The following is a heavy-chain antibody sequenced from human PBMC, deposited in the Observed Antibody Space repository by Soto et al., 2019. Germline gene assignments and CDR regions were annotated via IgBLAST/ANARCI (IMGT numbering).Heavy chain of an antibody. J-gene: IGHJ4*02. V-gene: IGHV1-69*13. Sequence: SVKVSCKASGGTFSSYAISWVRQAPGQGLGWMGGIIPIFGTANYAQKFQGRVTITADESTSTAYMELSSLRSEDTAVYYCARISSGWYLVDYWGQGTLVTVSS. CDR3: ARISSGWYLVDY. CDR2: IIPIFGTA. D-gene: IGHD6-19*01. CDR1: GGTFSSYA.